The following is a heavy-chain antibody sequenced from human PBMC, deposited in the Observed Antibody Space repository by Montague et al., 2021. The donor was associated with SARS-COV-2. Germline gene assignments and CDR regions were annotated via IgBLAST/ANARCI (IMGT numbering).Heavy chain of an antibody. J-gene: IGHJ4*02. CDR2: INNSGST. V-gene: IGHV4-34*01. CDR3: ARGHRGCSGSSCNGGFRRGAFDF. Sequence: SETLSLTCAVYGGAFSGFYWSWIRQAPGTGLEWIGEINNSGSTNYNPSLKSRVTISLNTSKNQFSLYMYSLTAADTAVYFCARGHRGCSGSSCNGGFRRGAFDFWGQGTLVTVSS. CDR1: GGAFSGFY. D-gene: IGHD2-2*01.